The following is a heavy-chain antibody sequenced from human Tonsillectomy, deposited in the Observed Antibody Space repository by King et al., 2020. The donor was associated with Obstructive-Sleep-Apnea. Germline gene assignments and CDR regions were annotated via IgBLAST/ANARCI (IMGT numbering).Heavy chain of an antibody. V-gene: IGHV1-69*01. CDR1: GGTFSSYA. J-gene: IGHJ4*02. D-gene: IGHD5-18*01. CDR3: ARDHPSNSAMVF. Sequence: VQLVESGAEVKKPGSSVTVSCKASGGTFSSYAINWVRQAPGQGLEWMGDIIPIFGTANYAQKFQGRVTITADESTSTAYMDLSSLRSDDTATYYCARDHPSNSAMVFWGQGTLVTVSS. CDR2: IIPIFGTA.